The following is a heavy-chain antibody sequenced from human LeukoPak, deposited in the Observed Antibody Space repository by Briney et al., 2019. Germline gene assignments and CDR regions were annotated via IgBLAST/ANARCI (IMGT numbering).Heavy chain of an antibody. J-gene: IGHJ6*02. Sequence: GGSLRLSCAASGFTFSSYAMHWVRQAPGKGLEWVAVISYDGSNKYYADSVKGRFTISRDNAKNSLYLQMNSLRAEDTAVYYCARDRRRWLVESIYYGMDVWGQGTTVTVSS. CDR1: GFTFSSYA. CDR2: ISYDGSNK. V-gene: IGHV3-30-3*01. D-gene: IGHD6-19*01. CDR3: ARDRRRWLVESIYYGMDV.